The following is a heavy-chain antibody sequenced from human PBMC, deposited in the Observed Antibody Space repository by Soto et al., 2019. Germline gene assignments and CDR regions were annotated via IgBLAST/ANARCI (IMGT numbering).Heavy chain of an antibody. D-gene: IGHD5-12*01. Sequence: QVQLVQSGAEVXKPGASVKVSCKASGYTFTSYGISWVRQAPXXXLXXMGWISAYNGNTNYAQKLQGRVTMTTDTSTNTAYMELRSLRSDDTAVYYCARTLIVATIEGMEDYWGQGTLVTVSS. V-gene: IGHV1-18*01. CDR2: ISAYNGNT. J-gene: IGHJ4*02. CDR3: ARTLIVATIEGMEDY. CDR1: GYTFTSYG.